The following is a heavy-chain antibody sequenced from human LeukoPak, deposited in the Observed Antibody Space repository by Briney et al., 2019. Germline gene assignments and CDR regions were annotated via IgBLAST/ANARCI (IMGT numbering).Heavy chain of an antibody. CDR1: GFTFSNYG. J-gene: IGHJ5*02. CDR3: ARPVGATTAGWFDP. D-gene: IGHD1-26*01. V-gene: IGHV3-33*01. CDR2: IWYDGSDK. Sequence: PGGSLRLSCAASGFTFSNYGMHWVRQAPGKGLEWVAVIWYDGSDKYYADSVRGRLTISRDNSKNTVYLQMNSLRAEDTAVYYCARPVGATTAGWFDPWGQGTPVTVSS.